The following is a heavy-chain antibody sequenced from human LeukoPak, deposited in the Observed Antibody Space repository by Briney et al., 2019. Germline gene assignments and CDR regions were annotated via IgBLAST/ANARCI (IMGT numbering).Heavy chain of an antibody. CDR3: ARWVAARSAFDI. CDR1: GLTFSSYS. J-gene: IGHJ3*02. Sequence: GGSLRLSCAASGLTFSSYSMNWVRQAPGKGLEWVSSISSSSSYIYYADSVKGRFTISRDNAKNSLYLQMNSLRAEDTAVYYCARWVAARSAFDIWGQGTMVTVSS. CDR2: ISSSSSYI. V-gene: IGHV3-21*01. D-gene: IGHD6-6*01.